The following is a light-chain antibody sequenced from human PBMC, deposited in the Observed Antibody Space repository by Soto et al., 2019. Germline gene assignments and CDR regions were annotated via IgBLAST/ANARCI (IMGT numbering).Light chain of an antibody. CDR2: KAA. V-gene: IGKV1-5*03. Sequence: DIQMTQAPSTLSGSVGDRVTITCRASQTISSWLAWYQQKPGQAPKLLIYKAATLKSGVPSRFSGSGSGTEFTLTISSLQPDDFATYYFQHYNSYSEAFGQGTKVELK. CDR3: QHYNSYSEA. CDR1: QTISSW. J-gene: IGKJ1*01.